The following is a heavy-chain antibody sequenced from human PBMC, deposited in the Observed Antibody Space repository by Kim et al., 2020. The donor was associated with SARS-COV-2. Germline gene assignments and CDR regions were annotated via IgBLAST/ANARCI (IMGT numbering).Heavy chain of an antibody. V-gene: IGHV3-7*01. Sequence: GGSLRLSCAASGFTFNTYWMSWVRQVPGKGLEWVAFINQDGREKYYVDSVKGRSTISRDNAKNSLYLQMNSLRADDTAVYYCAKATRNVYFGDDPWGQGALVTVSS. CDR2: INQDGREK. CDR1: GFTFNTYW. J-gene: IGHJ5*02. CDR3: AKATRNVYFGDDP. D-gene: IGHD3-10*01.